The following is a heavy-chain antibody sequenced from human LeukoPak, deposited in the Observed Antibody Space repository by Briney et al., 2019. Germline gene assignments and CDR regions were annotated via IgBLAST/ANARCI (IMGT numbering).Heavy chain of an antibody. J-gene: IGHJ6*03. CDR3: ARDGYGDVVYYYYMDV. CDR2: INPSGGST. V-gene: IGHV1-46*01. Sequence: ASVKVTCKASGYTFTSYYMHWVRQAPGQGLEWMGIINPSGGSTSYAQKFQGRVTMTRDTSTSTVYMELSSLRSEDTVVYYCARDGYGDVVYYYYMDVWGKGTTVTISS. D-gene: IGHD4-17*01. CDR1: GYTFTSYY.